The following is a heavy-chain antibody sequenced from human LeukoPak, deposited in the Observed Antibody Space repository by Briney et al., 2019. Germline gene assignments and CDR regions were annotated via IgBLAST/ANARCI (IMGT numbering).Heavy chain of an antibody. Sequence: GASVKVSFKASGYTFTSYGISWVRQAPGQGLEWMGWISAYNGNTNYAQKLQGRVTMTTDTSTSTAYMELRSLRSDDTAVYYCARDRIAARPHGGLLFDYWGQGTLVTVSS. J-gene: IGHJ4*02. D-gene: IGHD6-6*01. CDR2: ISAYNGNT. CDR1: GYTFTSYG. V-gene: IGHV1-18*01. CDR3: ARDRIAARPHGGLLFDY.